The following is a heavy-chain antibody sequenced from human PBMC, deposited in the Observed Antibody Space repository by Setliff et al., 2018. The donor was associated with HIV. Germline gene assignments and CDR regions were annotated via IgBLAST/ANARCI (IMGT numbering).Heavy chain of an antibody. J-gene: IGHJ4*02. CDR1: GFTFSDHY. Sequence: GGSLRLSCAASGFTFSDHYMSWIRQAPGKGLEWVSYISSSSSTIYYADSVKGRFTISRDNAKNSLYLQMNSLRAEDTAVYYCARDTTYYYGSGSHHWGQGTLVTVSS. CDR3: ARDTTYYYGSGSHH. CDR2: ISSSSSTI. V-gene: IGHV3-11*04. D-gene: IGHD3-10*01.